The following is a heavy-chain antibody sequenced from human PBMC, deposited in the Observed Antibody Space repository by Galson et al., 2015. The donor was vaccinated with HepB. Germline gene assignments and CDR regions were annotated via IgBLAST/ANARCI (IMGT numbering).Heavy chain of an antibody. CDR3: ASLYSGSYSPFDY. D-gene: IGHD1-26*01. Sequence: SLRLSCAASGFTLSSYSMNWVRRAPGKGLEWVSYISGSSYTIYYADSVKGRFTISRDNAKNSLSLQMNSLRDDDTAVYYCASLYSGSYSPFDYWGQGTLVTVSS. CDR2: ISGSSYTI. CDR1: GFTLSSYS. V-gene: IGHV3-48*02. J-gene: IGHJ4*02.